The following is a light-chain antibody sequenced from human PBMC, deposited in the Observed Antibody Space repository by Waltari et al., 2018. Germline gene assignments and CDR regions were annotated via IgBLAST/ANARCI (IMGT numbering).Light chain of an antibody. CDR2: WAS. CDR3: QQYYSSPLT. CDR1: QSVFHTNNKNY. Sequence: IVLNQSPDSLEVSLGARATISCRSSQSVFHTNNKNYLAWYQQKPGQPPRLLFYWASTRESGVPDRFSGSGSGTDFTLAISSLQAEDVATYFCQQYYSSPLTFGGGTKVEFK. J-gene: IGKJ4*01. V-gene: IGKV4-1*01.